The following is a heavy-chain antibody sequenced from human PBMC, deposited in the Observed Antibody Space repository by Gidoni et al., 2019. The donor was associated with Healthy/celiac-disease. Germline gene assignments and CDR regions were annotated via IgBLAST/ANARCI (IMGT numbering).Heavy chain of an antibody. CDR3: ARGGFWTGQYYYYGMDV. Sequence: QVQLVESGGGVVQPGRSLRLPCAASGFPFISSGMHWVRQAPGKGLEWVAVIGYDGRNKYYADSGKGRFTISRDNSKNTLYLQMNSLRAEDTAVYYCARGGFWTGQYYYYGMDVWGQGTTVTVSS. D-gene: IGHD3-3*01. V-gene: IGHV3-33*01. J-gene: IGHJ6*02. CDR1: GFPFISSG. CDR2: IGYDGRNK.